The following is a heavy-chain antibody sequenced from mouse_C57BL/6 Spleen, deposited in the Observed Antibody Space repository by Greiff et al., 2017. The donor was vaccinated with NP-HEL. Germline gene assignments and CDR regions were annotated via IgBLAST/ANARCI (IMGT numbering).Heavy chain of an antibody. D-gene: IGHD2-1*01. V-gene: IGHV1-66*01. Sequence: QVQLKESGPELVKPGASVKISCKASGYSFTSYYIHWVKQRPGQGLEWIGWIYPGSGNTKYNEKFKGKATLTADTSSSTAYMQLSSLTSEDSAVYYCGYGNYEDYYAMDYWGQGTSVTVSS. CDR1: GYSFTSYY. CDR2: IYPGSGNT. CDR3: GYGNYEDYYAMDY. J-gene: IGHJ4*01.